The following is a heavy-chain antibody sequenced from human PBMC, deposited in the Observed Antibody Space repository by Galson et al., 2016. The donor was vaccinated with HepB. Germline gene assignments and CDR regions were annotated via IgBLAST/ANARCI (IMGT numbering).Heavy chain of an antibody. Sequence: SVKVSCKASGYTFTSYYMHWVRQAPGQGLEWMGIINPSGGYTRYALKFQGRVTMTSDTSTSTVYMEVSSLRSEDTAVYYCARDHYDFLTGHYFGDYWGQGTLVTVSS. CDR3: ARDHYDFLTGHYFGDY. CDR1: GYTFTSYY. CDR2: INPSGGYT. D-gene: IGHD3-9*01. J-gene: IGHJ4*02. V-gene: IGHV1-46*01.